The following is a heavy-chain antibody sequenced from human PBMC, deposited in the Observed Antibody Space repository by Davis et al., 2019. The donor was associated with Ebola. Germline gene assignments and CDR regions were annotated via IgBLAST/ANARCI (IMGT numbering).Heavy chain of an antibody. Sequence: SVKVSCKASGFTFTSSAVQWVRQARGQRLEWIGWIVVGSGNTNYAQKFQERVTITRDMSTSTAYMELSSLRSEDTAVYYCARGGGPHLQMGRFPGGWFDPWGQGTLVTVPS. CDR3: ARGGGPHLQMGRFPGGWFDP. CDR2: IVVGSGNT. V-gene: IGHV1-58*01. CDR1: GFTFTSSA. J-gene: IGHJ5*02. D-gene: IGHD1-14*01.